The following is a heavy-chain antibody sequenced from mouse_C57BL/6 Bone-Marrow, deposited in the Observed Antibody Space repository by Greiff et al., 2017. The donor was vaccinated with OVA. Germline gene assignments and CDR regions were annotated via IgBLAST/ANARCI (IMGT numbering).Heavy chain of an antibody. D-gene: IGHD1-1*01. CDR1: GYTFTSYW. Sequence: QVQLQQPGAELVKPGASVKLSCKASGYTFTSYWMQWVKQRPGQGLEWIGEIDPSDSSTNYNQKFKGKATLTVDTSSSTAYMQLSSLTSEDSAVYYGARRSTVVAPYFDYWGQGTTLTVSS. CDR3: ARRSTVVAPYFDY. CDR2: IDPSDSST. J-gene: IGHJ2*01. V-gene: IGHV1-50*01.